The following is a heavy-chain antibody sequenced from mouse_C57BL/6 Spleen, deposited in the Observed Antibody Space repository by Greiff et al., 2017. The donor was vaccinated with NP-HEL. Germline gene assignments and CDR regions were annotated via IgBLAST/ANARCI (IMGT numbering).Heavy chain of an antibody. Sequence: EVQLQESGAELVRPGASVKLSCTASGFNIKDDYMHWVKQRPEQGLEWIGWIDPENGDTEYASKFQGKATITVDTSSNTAYLQLSSLTSEDTADYYCTGATVVAPYYFDYWGQGTTLTVSS. CDR2: IDPENGDT. CDR3: TGATVVAPYYFDY. V-gene: IGHV14-4*01. CDR1: GFNIKDDY. D-gene: IGHD1-1*01. J-gene: IGHJ2*01.